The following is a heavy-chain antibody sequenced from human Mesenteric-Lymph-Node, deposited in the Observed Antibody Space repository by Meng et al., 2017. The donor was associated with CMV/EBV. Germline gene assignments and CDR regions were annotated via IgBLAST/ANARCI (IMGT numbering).Heavy chain of an antibody. CDR3: ARAKNDYDILPGYYYNWFDP. V-gene: IGHV3-23*01. Sequence: GESLKISCAASGFTFNTYVMSWVRQAPGKGLEWVATIGGGAANTHYADSVEGRFTISRDNSRNTLYLQMNSLRAEDTAVYYCARAKNDYDILPGYYYNWFDPWGQGTLVTVSS. CDR1: GFTFNTYV. D-gene: IGHD3-9*01. J-gene: IGHJ5*02. CDR2: IGGGAANT.